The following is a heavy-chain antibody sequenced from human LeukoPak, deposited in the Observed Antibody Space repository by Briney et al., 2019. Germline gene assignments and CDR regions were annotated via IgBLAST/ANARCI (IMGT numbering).Heavy chain of an antibody. CDR2: IYYSGST. CDR3: ARDVRSTYYDYVWGSYRDDAFDI. D-gene: IGHD3-16*02. V-gene: IGHV4-59*01. CDR1: GGSISSYY. J-gene: IGHJ3*02. Sequence: SETLSLTCTVSGGSISSYYWSWIRQPAGKGLEWIGYIYYSGSTNYNPSLKSRVTISVDTSKNQFSLKLSSVTAADTAVYYCARDVRSTYYDYVWGSYRDDAFDIWGQGTMVTVSS.